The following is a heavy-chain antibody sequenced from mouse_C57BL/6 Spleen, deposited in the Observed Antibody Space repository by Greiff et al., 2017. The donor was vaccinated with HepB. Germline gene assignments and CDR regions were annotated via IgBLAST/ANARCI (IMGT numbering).Heavy chain of an antibody. D-gene: IGHD1-1*01. CDR2: INPYNGGT. CDR3: ARRHYYGSSPYYAMDY. V-gene: IGHV1-19*01. J-gene: IGHJ4*01. CDR1: GYTFTDYY. Sequence: EVKLVESGPVLVKPGASVKMSCKASGYTFTDYYMNWVKQSHGKSLEWIGVINPYNGGTSYNQKFKGKATLTVDKSSSTAYMELNSLTSEDSAVYYCARRHYYGSSPYYAMDYWGQGTSVTVSS.